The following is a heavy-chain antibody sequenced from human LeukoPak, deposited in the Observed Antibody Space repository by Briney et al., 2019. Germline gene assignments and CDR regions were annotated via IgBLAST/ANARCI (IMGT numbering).Heavy chain of an antibody. CDR2: INPNSGGT. CDR1: GYTFTGYY. Sequence: ASVKVSCKASGYTFTGYYMHWVRQAPGQGLEWMGWINPNSGGTNYAQKFQGRVTMTRDTSISTAYMELSRLRSDDTAVYYCAREDLAAAGTWGYWGQGTLVAVSS. J-gene: IGHJ4*02. D-gene: IGHD6-13*01. CDR3: AREDLAAAGTWGY. V-gene: IGHV1-2*02.